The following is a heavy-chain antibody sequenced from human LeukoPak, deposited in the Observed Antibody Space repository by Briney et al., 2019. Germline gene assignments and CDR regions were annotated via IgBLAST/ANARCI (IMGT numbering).Heavy chain of an antibody. CDR3: ARGGGLDV. D-gene: IGHD3-16*01. CDR1: IHLSSYW. V-gene: IGHV3-7*03. Sequence: PGGSLRTLLCSLWIHLSSYWMNWARRAPGKGLEWVASINHNGNVNYYVDSVKGRFTISRDNAKNSLYLQMSNLRAEDTAVYFCARGGGLDVWGQGATVTVSS. J-gene: IGHJ6*02. CDR2: INHNGNVN.